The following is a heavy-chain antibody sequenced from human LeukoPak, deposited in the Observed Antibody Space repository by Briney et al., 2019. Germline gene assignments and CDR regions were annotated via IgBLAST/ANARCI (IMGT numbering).Heavy chain of an antibody. D-gene: IGHD3-10*01. J-gene: IGHJ3*02. CDR1: GYTFTSYA. CDR2: INAGNGNT. Sequence: GASVKVSCKASGYTFTSYAMHWVRQAPGQRLEWMGWINAGNGNTKYSQKFQGRVTITRDTSASTAYMELSSLRSEDTAVYYCARDLITMVRGPSFAFDIWGQGTMVTVSS. CDR3: ARDLITMVRGPSFAFDI. V-gene: IGHV1-3*01.